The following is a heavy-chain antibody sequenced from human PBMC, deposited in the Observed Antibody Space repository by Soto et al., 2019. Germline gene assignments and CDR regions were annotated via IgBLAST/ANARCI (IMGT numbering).Heavy chain of an antibody. J-gene: IGHJ6*03. V-gene: IGHV3-7*01. CDR3: ARERSSGTPEIDDYYYYYMDV. D-gene: IGHD3-10*01. CDR1: GFTFSSYW. Sequence: EVQLVESGGGLVQPGGSLRLSCAASGFTFSSYWMSWVRQAPGKGLEWVANIKQDGSEKYYVDSVKGRFTISRDNAKNSLYLQMNSLRAEDTAVYYCARERSSGTPEIDDYYYYYMDVWGKGTTVTVSS. CDR2: IKQDGSEK.